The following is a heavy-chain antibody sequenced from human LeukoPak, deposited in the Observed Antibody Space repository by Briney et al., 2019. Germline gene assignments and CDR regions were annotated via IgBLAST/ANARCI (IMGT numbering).Heavy chain of an antibody. CDR2: IYYSGST. D-gene: IGHD1-26*01. Sequence: SQTLSLTCTVSGGSISSGGYYWSWIRQHPGKGLEWIGYIYYSGSTNYNPSLKSRVTISVDTSKNQFSLKLSSVTAADTAVYYCARSGSYEGYNWFDPWGQGTLVTVSS. V-gene: IGHV4-61*08. J-gene: IGHJ5*02. CDR1: GGSISSGGYY. CDR3: ARSGSYEGYNWFDP.